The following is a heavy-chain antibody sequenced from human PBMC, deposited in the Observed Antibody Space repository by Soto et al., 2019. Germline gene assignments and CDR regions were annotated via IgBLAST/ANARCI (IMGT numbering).Heavy chain of an antibody. J-gene: IGHJ4*02. CDR1: GFTLSNYV. D-gene: IGHD3-22*01. V-gene: IGHV3-23*01. Sequence: GLSLRLSWAASGFTLSNYVMILVRQAPGKGLEWVSTISDSGRSTYYADSAKGRFTVSRDNSKNTLYLQMNSLRAEDTAVYYCAPPAGPISRIDPYYFDYWGQGTLVT. CDR2: ISDSGRST. CDR3: APPAGPISRIDPYYFDY.